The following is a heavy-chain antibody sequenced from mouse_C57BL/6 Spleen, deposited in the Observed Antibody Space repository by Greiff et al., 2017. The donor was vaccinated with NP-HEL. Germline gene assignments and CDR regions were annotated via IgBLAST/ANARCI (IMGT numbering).Heavy chain of an antibody. Sequence: QVQLQQSGAELVRPGTSVKVSCKASGYAFTNYLIEWVKQRPGQGLEWIGVINPGSGGTNYNEKFKGKATLTADKSSSTAYMQLSSLTSEDSAVYFCARGVSYAMDYWGQGTSVTVSS. D-gene: IGHD2-10*02. V-gene: IGHV1-54*01. J-gene: IGHJ4*01. CDR1: GYAFTNYL. CDR3: ARGVSYAMDY. CDR2: INPGSGGT.